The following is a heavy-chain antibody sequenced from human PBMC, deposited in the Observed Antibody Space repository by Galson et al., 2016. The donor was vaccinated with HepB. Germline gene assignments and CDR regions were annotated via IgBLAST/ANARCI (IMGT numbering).Heavy chain of an antibody. CDR3: AKDGHYDILTGYSYYFDY. D-gene: IGHD3-9*01. CDR2: ISTDGNNK. Sequence: SLRLSCAASGFNFNNYGMHWVRQAPGKGLEWVAIISTDGNNKHNGDSVKGRFTISRDNSKNTLYLQMSSLRTEDTAVYYCAKDGHYDILTGYSYYFDYWGQGTLVTVSS. V-gene: IGHV3-30*18. CDR1: GFNFNNYG. J-gene: IGHJ4*02.